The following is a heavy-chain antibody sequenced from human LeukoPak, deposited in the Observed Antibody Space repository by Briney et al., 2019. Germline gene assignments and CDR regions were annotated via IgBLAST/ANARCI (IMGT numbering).Heavy chain of an antibody. Sequence: ASVKVSCKASGVTFSSYAISWVRQAPGQGLEWMGRIIPILGIANYAQKFQGRVTITADKSTSTAYMELSSLRSEDTAVYYCARAAVVVTDYYGMDVWGQGTTVTVSS. V-gene: IGHV1-69*04. CDR3: ARAAVVVTDYYGMDV. D-gene: IGHD3-22*01. J-gene: IGHJ6*02. CDR2: IIPILGIA. CDR1: GVTFSSYA.